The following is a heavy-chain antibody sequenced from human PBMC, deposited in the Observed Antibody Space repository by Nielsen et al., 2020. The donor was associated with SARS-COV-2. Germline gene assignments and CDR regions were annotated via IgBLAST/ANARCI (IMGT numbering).Heavy chain of an antibody. CDR2: IYYSGST. CDR3: ARGGNYYASGNYYNLED. J-gene: IGHJ1*01. CDR1: GGSISSGDYY. V-gene: IGHV4-30-4*02. Sequence: SETLSLTCTVSGGSISSGDYYWSWIRQPPGKGLEWIGYIYYSGSTYYNPSLKSRVTISVDTSNDQFSLKLTSVTAADTALYYCARGGNYYASGNYYNLEDWGQGTLVTVSS. D-gene: IGHD3-10*01.